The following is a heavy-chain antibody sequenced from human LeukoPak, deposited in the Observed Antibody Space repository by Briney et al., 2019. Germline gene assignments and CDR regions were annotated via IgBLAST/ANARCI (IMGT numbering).Heavy chain of an antibody. CDR3: ARIVVGHFDY. CDR1: GGSFSNYY. Sequence: SETLSLTCAVYGGSFSNYYWSWIRQPPGKGLEWIGEINHSGSTNYNPSLKSRVTISVDTSKNQFSLKLSSVTAADTAVYYCARIVVGHFDYWGQGTLVTVSS. V-gene: IGHV4-34*01. CDR2: INHSGST. D-gene: IGHD3-22*01. J-gene: IGHJ4*02.